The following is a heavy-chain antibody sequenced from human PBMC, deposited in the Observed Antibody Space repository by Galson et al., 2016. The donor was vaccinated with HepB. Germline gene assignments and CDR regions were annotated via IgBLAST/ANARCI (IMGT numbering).Heavy chain of an antibody. Sequence: SLRLSCAASGFHVSMYGMHWVRQAPGKGLEWVAVISYDGGDKYYADSVKGRVTISRDHSKNTPYMQINNLRGEDPAVYYFAKDFTTIVDYYGMDVWGQGTTVTVSS. V-gene: IGHV3-30*18. D-gene: IGHD5-12*01. J-gene: IGHJ6*02. CDR3: AKDFTTIVDYYGMDV. CDR2: ISYDGGDK. CDR1: GFHVSMYG.